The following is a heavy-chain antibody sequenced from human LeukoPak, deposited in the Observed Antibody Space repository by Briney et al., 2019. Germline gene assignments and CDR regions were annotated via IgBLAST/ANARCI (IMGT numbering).Heavy chain of an antibody. V-gene: IGHV3-53*01. D-gene: IGHD4/OR15-4a*01. Sequence: SGGSLRLACTVSGFTVSSNSMSWVRQAPGKGLEWVSFIYSSVTHYSDSVKGRFTISRDNSRNTLFLQMNSLRAEDTAAYYCARRAGAYSHPYDYWGQGTPVTVSS. J-gene: IGHJ4*02. CDR3: ARRAGAYSHPYDY. CDR2: IYSSVT. CDR1: GFTVSSNS.